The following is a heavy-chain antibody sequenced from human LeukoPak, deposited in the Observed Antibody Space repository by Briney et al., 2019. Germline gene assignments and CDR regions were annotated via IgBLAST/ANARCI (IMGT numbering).Heavy chain of an antibody. CDR2: IYYSGST. CDR1: GGSFSSYY. J-gene: IGHJ4*02. CDR3: ARALAYCGGDCDSFDY. V-gene: IGHV4-39*01. Sequence: SETLSLTCAVYGGSFSSYYWGWIRQPPGKGLEWIGCIYYSGSTYYNPSLKSRVTISVDTSKNQFSLKLSSVTAADTAVYYCARALAYCGGDCDSFDYWGQGTLVTVPS. D-gene: IGHD2-21*02.